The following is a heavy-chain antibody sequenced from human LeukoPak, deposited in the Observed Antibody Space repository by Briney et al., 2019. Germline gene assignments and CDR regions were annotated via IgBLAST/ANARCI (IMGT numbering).Heavy chain of an antibody. J-gene: IGHJ4*02. CDR2: IYGSGNT. D-gene: IGHD2-2*01. V-gene: IGHV4-59*01. Sequence: SETLSLTCTVSGASISSWYWSWIRQPPGKGLEWIGYIYGSGNTNYNPSLKSRVTMSIDTSKNQFSLMLTSVTAADTAVYYCARGRRTDLDYWGQGTLVTVSS. CDR3: ARGRRTDLDY. CDR1: GASISSWY.